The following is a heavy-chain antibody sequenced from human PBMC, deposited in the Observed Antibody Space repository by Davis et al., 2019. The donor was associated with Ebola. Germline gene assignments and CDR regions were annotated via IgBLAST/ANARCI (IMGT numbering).Heavy chain of an antibody. CDR3: AIRIMITFGGVIVNADAFDI. CDR1: GFTFSSYG. V-gene: IGHV3-30*03. CDR2: ISYDGYDK. Sequence: SLKISCAASGFTFSSYGMHWVRQAPGKVLGWMSVISYDGYDKYYTDSVKGRFTTSRDNSKNALYLQMNSLRPEDTAVYYCAIRIMITFGGVIVNADAFDIWGQGTMVTVSS. D-gene: IGHD3-16*02. J-gene: IGHJ3*02.